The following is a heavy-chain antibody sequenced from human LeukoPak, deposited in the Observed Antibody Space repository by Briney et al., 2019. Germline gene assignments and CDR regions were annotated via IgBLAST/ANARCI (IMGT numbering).Heavy chain of an antibody. CDR1: GFTFSSYA. CDR3: AKDGWLLGPAPYYYYYMDV. J-gene: IGHJ6*03. CDR2: ISYDGSNK. Sequence: GGSLRLSCAASGFTFSSYAMHWVRQAPGKGLEWVAVISYDGSNKYYADSVKGRFTISRDNSKNTLYLQMNSLRAEDTAVYYCAKDGWLLGPAPYYYYYMDVWGKGTTVTVSS. V-gene: IGHV3-30*04. D-gene: IGHD3-22*01.